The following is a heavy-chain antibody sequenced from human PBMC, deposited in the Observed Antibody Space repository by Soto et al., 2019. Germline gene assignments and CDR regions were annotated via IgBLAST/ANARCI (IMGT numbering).Heavy chain of an antibody. CDR1: GGTFSTFG. D-gene: IGHD3-16*01. J-gene: IGHJ4*02. CDR2: IISFVGTA. V-gene: IGHV1-69*01. CDR3: ARTAPMAAGDKYYYDF. Sequence: QVQLLQPGAEVKKPGSSVTVSCKTSGGTFSTFGISGVRQAPGQGLEWMGGIISFVGTAEYSQKFEDRISTTADESTNTVYKDLRSLPCDDTAIYYCARTAPMAAGDKYYYDFWGQGALVTVSS.